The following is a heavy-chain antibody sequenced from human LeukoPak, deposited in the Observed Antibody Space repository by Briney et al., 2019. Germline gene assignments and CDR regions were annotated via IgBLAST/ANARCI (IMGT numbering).Heavy chain of an antibody. CDR2: ISGSGGST. CDR1: GFTFSSYG. Sequence: GGSLRLSCAASGFTFSSYGMSWVRQAPGKGLEWVSAISGSGGSTYYADSVKGRFTISRDNAKNSLSLQMNSLRAEDTAVYYCARDPYNGYYGDDYYYYMDVWGKGTTVTISS. V-gene: IGHV3-23*01. CDR3: ARDPYNGYYGDDYYYYMDV. D-gene: IGHD4-17*01. J-gene: IGHJ6*03.